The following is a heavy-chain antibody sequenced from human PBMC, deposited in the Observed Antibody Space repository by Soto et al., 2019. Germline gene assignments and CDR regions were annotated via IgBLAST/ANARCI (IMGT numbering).Heavy chain of an antibody. V-gene: IGHV4-59*13. CDR1: GGSISTYY. Sequence: QVQLQESGPGLVKPSETLSLTCTVSGGSISTYYWNWIRQPPGKGLEWIGYIYYSGSSSYNPSLKSRVTIAVDTAKNQFSLKLSSVTAADTAVYYCARAKGYYFDDWGQGTLVSVSS. CDR3: ARAKGYYFDD. J-gene: IGHJ4*02. CDR2: IYYSGSS.